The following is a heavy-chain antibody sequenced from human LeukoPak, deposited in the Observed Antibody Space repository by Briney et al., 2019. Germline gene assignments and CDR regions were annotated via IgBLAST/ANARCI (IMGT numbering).Heavy chain of an antibody. D-gene: IGHD3-22*01. CDR3: ARVNYDSSGYYPFDY. Sequence: PSGTLSLTCTVSGGSISNTNWWSWVRQPPGKGLEWMGEIYHSGITNYNPSLKSRVTISVDKSRKQSSLRLSSVTAADTAVYYCARVNYDSSGYYPFDYWSLGTLVTVSS. CDR1: GGSISNTNW. CDR2: IYHSGIT. V-gene: IGHV4-4*02. J-gene: IGHJ4*02.